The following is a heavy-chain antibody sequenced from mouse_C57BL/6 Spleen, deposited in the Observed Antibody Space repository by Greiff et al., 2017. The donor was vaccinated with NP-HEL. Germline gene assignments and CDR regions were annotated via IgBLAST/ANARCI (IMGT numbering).Heavy chain of an antibody. Sequence: VQLKQYGPELVKPGASVKISCKASGYAFSTSWMNWVKQRPGKGLEWIGRIYPGDGDTNYNGKFKGKATLTADKSSSTAYMQLSSLTSEDSAVYFYAPTPYYYSVSSYLFVWLTGTTVTVSS. D-gene: IGHD1-1*01. CDR3: APTPYYYSVSSYLFV. V-gene: IGHV1-82*01. CDR1: GYAFSTSW. CDR2: IYPGDGDT. J-gene: IGHJ1*03.